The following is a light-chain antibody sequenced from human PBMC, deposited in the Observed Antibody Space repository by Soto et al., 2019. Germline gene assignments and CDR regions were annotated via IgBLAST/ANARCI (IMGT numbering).Light chain of an antibody. J-gene: IGKJ2*01. CDR3: QQYGSSPLYT. CDR2: GAS. CDR1: QSVSRSY. Sequence: EIVLTQSPRTLSVSPGERATLSCRASQSVSRSYLAWYQQKPGQAPRLLIYGASSRATGIPDRFSGSGSGTDFTLTISRLEPEDFEVYYCQQYGSSPLYTFGQGTKLEIK. V-gene: IGKV3-20*01.